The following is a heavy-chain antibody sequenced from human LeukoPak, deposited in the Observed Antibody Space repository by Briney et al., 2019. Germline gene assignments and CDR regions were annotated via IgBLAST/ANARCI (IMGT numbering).Heavy chain of an antibody. CDR2: ISGSGGST. V-gene: IGHV3-23*01. CDR1: GFTFSSYA. Sequence: GGSLRPFCVASGFTFSSYAMDWVRQAPGKGLEWVSAISGSGGSTYYADSVKGRFTISRDNSKTTLFLQMNSLRAEDTAVYYCAKDLHDYGNYVGWFDSWGQGTLVTVSS. D-gene: IGHD4-11*01. J-gene: IGHJ5*01. CDR3: AKDLHDYGNYVGWFDS.